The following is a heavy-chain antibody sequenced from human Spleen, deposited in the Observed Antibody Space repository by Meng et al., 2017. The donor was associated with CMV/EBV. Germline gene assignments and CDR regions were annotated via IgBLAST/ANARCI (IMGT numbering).Heavy chain of an antibody. V-gene: IGHV1-18*01. CDR1: FTSYG. Sequence: FTSYGISWVRQAPGQGLEWIGWISGYNGQINYAQSLEDRVTMVTDTFTNTASMELRSLRSDDTAVYYCARGGFGGYDFGDYGNFFDPWGQGTLVTVSS. CDR2: ISGYNGQI. D-gene: IGHD4-17*01. J-gene: IGHJ5*02. CDR3: ARGGFGGYDFGDYGNFFDP.